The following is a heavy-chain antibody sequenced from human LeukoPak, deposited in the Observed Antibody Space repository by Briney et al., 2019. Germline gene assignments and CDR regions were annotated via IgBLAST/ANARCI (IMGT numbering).Heavy chain of an antibody. CDR2: ISYDGSNK. CDR1: GFTFSSYA. D-gene: IGHD5-24*01. CDR3: VREARESGGFDY. V-gene: IGHV3-30-3*01. J-gene: IGHJ4*02. Sequence: QPGRSLRLSCAASGFTFSSYAMHCVRQAPGKGLEWVAVISYDGSNKYYADSVKGRFTISRDNAKNSLYLQMNSLRAEDTAVYYCVREARESGGFDYWGQGTLVTVSS.